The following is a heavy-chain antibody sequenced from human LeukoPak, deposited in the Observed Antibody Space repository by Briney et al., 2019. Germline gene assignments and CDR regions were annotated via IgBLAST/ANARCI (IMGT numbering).Heavy chain of an antibody. CDR3: ANPVVPAARLFDF. V-gene: IGHV3-7*03. CDR1: GFTFSRYW. Sequence: GGSLRLSCAASGFTFSRYWMGWVRQVPGKGLEWVANIKEDAGEIYYVDSVKGRFTISRDNAKNSLYLQMDILRVEDAAAYYCANPVVPAARLFDFWGQGTLVTVSS. J-gene: IGHJ4*02. CDR2: IKEDAGEI. D-gene: IGHD2-2*01.